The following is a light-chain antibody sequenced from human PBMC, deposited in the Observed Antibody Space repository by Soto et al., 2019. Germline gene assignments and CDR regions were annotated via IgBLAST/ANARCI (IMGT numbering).Light chain of an antibody. V-gene: IGLV2-11*01. CDR3: SSFTTSHTYI. CDR1: SSDVGGYNF. CDR2: VVS. Sequence: QSALTQPRSVSGSPGQSVTISCTGTSSDVGGYNFVSRYQQHPGKAPKLLIYVVSGRPSGVPDRFSGSKSGNAASLTISGLQAEDEADYYCSSFTTSHTYIFGTGTKVTV. J-gene: IGLJ1*01.